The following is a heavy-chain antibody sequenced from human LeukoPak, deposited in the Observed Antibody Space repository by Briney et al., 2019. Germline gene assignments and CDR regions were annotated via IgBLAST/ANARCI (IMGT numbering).Heavy chain of an antibody. Sequence: ASVKVSCKASGGTFSSYAISWVRQAPGQGLEWMGGIIPIFGTANYAQKFQGRVTITADKSTSTAYMELGSLRSEDTAVYYCARAHIAAAGNNFDYWGQGTLVTVSS. CDR3: ARAHIAAAGNNFDY. J-gene: IGHJ4*02. D-gene: IGHD6-13*01. CDR1: GGTFSSYA. V-gene: IGHV1-69*06. CDR2: IIPIFGTA.